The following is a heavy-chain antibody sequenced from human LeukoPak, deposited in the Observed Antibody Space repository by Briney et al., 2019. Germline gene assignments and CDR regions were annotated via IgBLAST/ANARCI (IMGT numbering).Heavy chain of an antibody. V-gene: IGHV3-9*01. D-gene: IGHD2-15*01. Sequence: PGRSLRLSCAASGFTFDDYAMHWVRQAPGKGLEWVSGISWNSGSIGYADSVKGRFTISGDNAKNTLYLQMNSLRAEDTAVYYCAKDRDIVVVVADNWGQGTLVTVSS. CDR1: GFTFDDYA. J-gene: IGHJ4*02. CDR2: ISWNSGSI. CDR3: AKDRDIVVVVADN.